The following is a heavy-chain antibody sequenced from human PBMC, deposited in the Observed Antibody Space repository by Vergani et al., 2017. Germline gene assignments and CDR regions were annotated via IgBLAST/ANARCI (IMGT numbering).Heavy chain of an antibody. D-gene: IGHD2-8*01. CDR1: GFTFSDFS. CDR2: IGSSGPYI. CDR3: ARDCTSGGCPDNYGMDV. J-gene: IGHJ6*02. V-gene: IGHV3-21*06. Sequence: VRLVESGGGLVKPGGSLRLSCAASGFTFSDFSMSWVRQAPGKGLEWVAFIGSSGPYINYADSVKGRFIISRDNTNNSLFLQLRSLRAEDAAVYYCARDCTSGGCPDNYGMDVWGQGATVTVSS.